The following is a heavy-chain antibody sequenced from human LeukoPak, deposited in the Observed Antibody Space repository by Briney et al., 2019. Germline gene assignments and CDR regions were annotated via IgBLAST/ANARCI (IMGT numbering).Heavy chain of an antibody. CDR3: ARAGRGLAASD. Sequence: GGSLRLSCAASGFTFSNYGMHWVRQAPGKGLEWVAVIWYDGTNKYYADSVKGRFTISRDNSENTVYLQMSSLRAEDTAVYYCARAGRGLAASDWGQGTLVTVSS. CDR1: GFTFSNYG. J-gene: IGHJ4*02. D-gene: IGHD3/OR15-3a*01. CDR2: IWYDGTNK. V-gene: IGHV3-33*01.